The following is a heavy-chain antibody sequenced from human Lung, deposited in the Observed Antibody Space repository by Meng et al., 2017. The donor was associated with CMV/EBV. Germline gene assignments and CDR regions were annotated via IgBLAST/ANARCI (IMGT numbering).Heavy chain of an antibody. CDR3: ARRRGGSGRDC. D-gene: IGHD3-10*01. CDR1: SGSISSKGYS. Sequence: HRPVHEVGLAQVAPSVNLPPPCTCSSGSISSKGYSGDGVGQRPGKGLGWIGAINNIGSTSYNPALQSRVTMFVDTSKNQFSLMLTSVTATDTAVYYCARRRGGSGRDCWGQGTLVTVSS. V-gene: IGHV4-39*01. J-gene: IGHJ4*02. CDR2: INNIGST.